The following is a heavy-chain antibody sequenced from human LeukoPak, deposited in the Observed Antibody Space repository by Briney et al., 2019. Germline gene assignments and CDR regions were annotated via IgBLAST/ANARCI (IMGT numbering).Heavy chain of an antibody. CDR3: ARGRMYYDSSGYYYSEYNWFDP. CDR2: IYTSGST. J-gene: IGHJ5*02. D-gene: IGHD3-22*01. V-gene: IGHV4-4*07. Sequence: SETLSLTCTVSGGSISSYYWSWIRQPAGKGLEWIGRIYTSGSTNYNPSLKSRVTMSVDTSKNQFSLKLSSVTAADTAVYYCARGRMYYDSSGYYYSEYNWFDPWGQGTLVTVSS. CDR1: GGSISSYY.